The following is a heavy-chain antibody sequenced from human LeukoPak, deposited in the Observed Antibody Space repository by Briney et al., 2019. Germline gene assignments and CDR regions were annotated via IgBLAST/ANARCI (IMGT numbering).Heavy chain of an antibody. CDR1: GGSISSYY. D-gene: IGHD3-3*01. J-gene: IGHJ3*02. CDR2: IYTSGST. V-gene: IGHV4-4*07. Sequence: SETLSLTCTVSGGSISSYYWSWIRQPAGKGLEWIGRIYTSGSTNYNPSLKSRVTMSVDTSKNQFSLKLSSVTAADTAVYYCARDLITTRAAKSDAFDIWGQETMVTVSS. CDR3: ARDLITTRAAKSDAFDI.